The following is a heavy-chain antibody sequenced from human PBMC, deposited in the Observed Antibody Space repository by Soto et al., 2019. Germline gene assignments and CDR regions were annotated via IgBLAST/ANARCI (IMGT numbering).Heavy chain of an antibody. D-gene: IGHD3-22*01. CDR1: GDTISTGGYT. CDR2: TYHSGNP. V-gene: IGHV4-30-2*03. J-gene: IGHJ6*02. CDR3: ARRLYYDSSGFEGGGMDV. Sequence: SETLSLTCDVSGDTISTGGYTWAWIRQPPGKALEWIGHTYHSGNPHYNPSLKSRVTISVDTSKNQFSLKLSSVTAADTAVYYCARRLYYDSSGFEGGGMDVWGQGTTVTVSS.